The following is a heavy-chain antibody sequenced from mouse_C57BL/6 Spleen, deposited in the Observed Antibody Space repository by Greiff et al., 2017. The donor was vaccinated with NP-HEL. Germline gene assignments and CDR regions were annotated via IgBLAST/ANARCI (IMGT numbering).Heavy chain of an antibody. J-gene: IGHJ2*01. V-gene: IGHV1-50*01. CDR1: GYTFTSYW. Sequence: QFQLQQPGAELVKPGASVKLSCKASGYTFTSYWMQWVKQRPGQGLEWIGEIDPSDSYTNYNQKFKGKATLTVDTSSSTAYMQLSSLTSEDSAVYYCARLRDGYFDYWGQGTTLTVSS. D-gene: IGHD2-3*01. CDR3: ARLRDGYFDY. CDR2: IDPSDSYT.